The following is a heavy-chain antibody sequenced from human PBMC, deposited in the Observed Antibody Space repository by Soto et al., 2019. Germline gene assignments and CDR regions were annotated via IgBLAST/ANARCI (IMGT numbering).Heavy chain of an antibody. CDR3: ARAWSSGWAY. J-gene: IGHJ4*02. V-gene: IGHV4-59*01. CDR1: GGSISSYY. D-gene: IGHD6-19*01. Sequence: ETLSLTCTVSGGSISSYYWSWIRQPPGKGLEWIGYIYYSGSTNYNPSLKSRVTISVDTSKNQFSLKLSSVTAADTAVYYCARAWSSGWAYWGQGTLVTVSS. CDR2: IYYSGST.